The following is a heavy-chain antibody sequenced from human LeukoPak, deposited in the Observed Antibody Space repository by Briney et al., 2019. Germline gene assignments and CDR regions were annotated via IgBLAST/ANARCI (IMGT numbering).Heavy chain of an antibody. CDR2: IFHSGST. Sequence: SETLSLTCSVSGFSGYSISSGFYWGWIRQPPGKGLEWIGSIFHSGSTYYNPSLKSRVTISVDTSKNQFSLKLSSVTAADTALYYCARDRDGYNPFGSVDYWGQGTLVTVSS. CDR1: GYSISSGFY. CDR3: ARDRDGYNPFGSVDY. V-gene: IGHV4-38-2*02. J-gene: IGHJ4*02. D-gene: IGHD5-24*01.